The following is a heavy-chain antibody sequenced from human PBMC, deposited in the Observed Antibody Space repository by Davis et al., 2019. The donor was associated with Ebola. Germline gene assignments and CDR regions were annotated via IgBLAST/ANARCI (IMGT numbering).Heavy chain of an antibody. V-gene: IGHV5-51*01. CDR2: IYPGDSDT. CDR1: GYSFSTFW. J-gene: IGHJ4*02. Sequence: GESLKISCKGSGYSFSTFWIAWVRQMPGKGLEWMGIIYPGDSDTRYSPSFQGQVTISADKSISTAYLQWSSLKASDTAMYYCARPGVAGTLDFDYWGQGTLVTVSS. CDR3: ARPGVAGTLDFDY. D-gene: IGHD6-19*01.